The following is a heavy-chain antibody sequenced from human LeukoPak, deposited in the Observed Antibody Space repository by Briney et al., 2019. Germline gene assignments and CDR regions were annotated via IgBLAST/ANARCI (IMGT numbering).Heavy chain of an antibody. CDR2: ISGSGGST. CDR1: GFTFSSYA. V-gene: IGHV3-23*01. Sequence: GGSLRLSCAASGFTFSSYAMSWVRQAPGKGLEWVSSISGSGGSTYYADSVKGRFTISRDNSKNTLYLQMNSLRAEDTAVYYCAKAAMVRGVIITIYWGQGTLVTVSS. D-gene: IGHD3-10*01. J-gene: IGHJ4*02. CDR3: AKAAMVRGVIITIY.